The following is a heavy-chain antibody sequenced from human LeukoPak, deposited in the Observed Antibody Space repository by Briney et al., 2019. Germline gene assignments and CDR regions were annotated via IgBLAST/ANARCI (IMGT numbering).Heavy chain of an antibody. Sequence: GGSLRLSCAASGFTFSSYAMHWVRQAPGKGLEWVAVIADDGSNKYYADSVKGRFTISRDGAKSSLYLQMNSLRAEDTAVYYCARRNAMDVWGQGTTVIVFS. CDR3: ARRNAMDV. V-gene: IGHV3-30*04. CDR2: IADDGSNK. CDR1: GFTFSSYA. J-gene: IGHJ6*02.